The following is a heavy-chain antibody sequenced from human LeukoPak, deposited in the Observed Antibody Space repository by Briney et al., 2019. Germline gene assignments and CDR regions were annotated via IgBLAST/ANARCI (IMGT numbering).Heavy chain of an antibody. CDR1: GGSISSRSDY. CDR3: ARRRVLPPDVPDRADYYLDV. D-gene: IGHD2-2*01. Sequence: PSETLSLTCTVSGGSISSRSDYWGWVRQPPGKGLEWIASISSSGSTYYNPFLKSRVSISVDSFRNQFSLKLSSVTAADTAVYYCARRRVLPPDVPDRADYYLDVWGKGTAVTVSS. J-gene: IGHJ6*03. V-gene: IGHV4-39*01. CDR2: ISSSGST.